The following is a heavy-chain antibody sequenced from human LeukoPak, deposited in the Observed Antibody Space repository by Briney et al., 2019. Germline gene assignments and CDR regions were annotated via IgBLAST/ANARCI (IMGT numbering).Heavy chain of an antibody. Sequence: SETLSLTCTVSGGSISSSSYYWGWIRQPPGKGLEWIGSIYYSGSTYYNPPLKSRVTISVDTSKNQFSLKLSSVTAPDTAVYYCAAVVAATQSPYFDYWGQGTLVTVSS. CDR2: IYYSGST. V-gene: IGHV4-39*01. D-gene: IGHD2-15*01. CDR1: GGSISSSSYY. J-gene: IGHJ4*02. CDR3: AAVVAATQSPYFDY.